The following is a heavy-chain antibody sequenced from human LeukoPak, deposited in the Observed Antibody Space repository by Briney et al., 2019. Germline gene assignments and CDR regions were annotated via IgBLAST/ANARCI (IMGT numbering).Heavy chain of an antibody. J-gene: IGHJ6*03. CDR3: AREGLSAVVAATPPSFYYYYYMDV. CDR2: INHSGST. Sequence: SETLSLTCAVYGGSFSGYYWSWIRQPPGKGLEWIGEINHSGSTNYNPSLKSRVTISVDTSKNQFSLKLSSVTAADTAVYYCAREGLSAVVAATPPSFYYYYYMDVWGKGTTVTISS. V-gene: IGHV4-34*01. D-gene: IGHD2-15*01. CDR1: GGSFSGYY.